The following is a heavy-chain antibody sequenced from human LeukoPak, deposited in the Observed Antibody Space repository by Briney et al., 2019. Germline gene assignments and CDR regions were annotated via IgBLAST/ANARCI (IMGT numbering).Heavy chain of an antibody. CDR1: GGSISSYY. D-gene: IGHD2-2*01. Sequence: SETLSLTCTVSGGSISSYYWSWIRQPPGKGLEWIGYIYYSGSTNYNPSLKSRVTISVDTSKNQFSLKLSSVTAADTAVYYCAREDGYCSSTSCSLFDYWGQGTLVTVSS. V-gene: IGHV4-59*01. J-gene: IGHJ4*02. CDR2: IYYSGST. CDR3: AREDGYCSSTSCSLFDY.